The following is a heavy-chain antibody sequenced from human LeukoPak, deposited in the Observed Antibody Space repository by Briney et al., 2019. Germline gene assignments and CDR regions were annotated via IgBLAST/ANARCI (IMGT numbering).Heavy chain of an antibody. J-gene: IGHJ4*02. CDR2: INHSGST. CDR1: GGAFSGYY. CDR3: ARVTNRGYCSGGSCYFDY. Sequence: KPSETLSLNCAVYGGAFSGYYWSWIRQPPGKGLEWIGEINHSGSTNYNPSLKSRVTISVDTSKNQFSLKLSSVTAADTAVYYCARVTNRGYCSGGSCYFDYWGQGTLVTVSS. V-gene: IGHV4-34*01. D-gene: IGHD2-15*01.